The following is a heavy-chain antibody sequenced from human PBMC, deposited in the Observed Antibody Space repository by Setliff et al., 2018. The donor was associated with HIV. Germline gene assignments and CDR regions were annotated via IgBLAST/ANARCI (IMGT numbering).Heavy chain of an antibody. CDR3: ARRGNLLEGRQLDS. J-gene: IGHJ4*02. D-gene: IGHD1-1*01. CDR1: GFTFSSYA. V-gene: IGHV3-23*01. CDR2: ISGSGGST. Sequence: GALRLSCAASGFTFSSYAMAWVRQAPGKGLEWVSAISGSGGSTYYADSVKGRFTISRDNARKSVYLQIDSLRAEDTAVYYCARRGNLLEGRQLDSWGQGTLVTVSS.